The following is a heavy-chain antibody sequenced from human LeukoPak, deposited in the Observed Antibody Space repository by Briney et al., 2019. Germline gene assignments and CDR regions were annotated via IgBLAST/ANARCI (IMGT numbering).Heavy chain of an antibody. Sequence: SETLSLTCTVSGGSISSGGYYWSWIRQHPGKGLEWIGYIYYSGSTYYNPSLKSRVTISVDTSKNQFSLKLSSVTAPDTAVYYCAAQDVNWFDPWGQGTLVTVSS. J-gene: IGHJ5*02. V-gene: IGHV4-31*03. CDR2: IYYSGST. CDR1: GGSISSGGYY. D-gene: IGHD2-15*01. CDR3: AAQDVNWFDP.